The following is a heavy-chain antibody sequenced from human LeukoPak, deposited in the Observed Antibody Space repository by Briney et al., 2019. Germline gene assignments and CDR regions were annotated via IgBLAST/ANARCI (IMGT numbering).Heavy chain of an antibody. CDR2: ISNSDGTT. V-gene: IGHV3-48*04. D-gene: IGHD3-10*01. CDR1: GFTFTTYS. J-gene: IGHJ4*02. CDR3: ARGGSYSCLDY. Sequence: GGSLRLSCEASGFTFTTYSMTWVRQAPGKGLEWVSYISNSDGTTYYADFVRGRFTISRDNAKKSLYLQMNSLRVEDTAVYYCARGGSYSCLDYWGQGTLVTVSS.